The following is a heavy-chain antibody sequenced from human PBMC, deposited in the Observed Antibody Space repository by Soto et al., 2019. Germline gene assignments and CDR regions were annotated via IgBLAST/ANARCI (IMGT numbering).Heavy chain of an antibody. CDR3: ARGPTARYDFWSGFQAGMDV. CDR1: GFTFSSYE. Sequence: PGGSLRLSCAASGFTFSSYEMNWVRQAPGKGLEWVSYISSSGSTIYYADSVKGRFTISRDNAKNSLYLQMNSLRAEDTAVYYCARGPTARYDFWSGFQAGMDVWGQGTTVTVSS. J-gene: IGHJ6*02. V-gene: IGHV3-48*03. CDR2: ISSSGSTI. D-gene: IGHD3-3*01.